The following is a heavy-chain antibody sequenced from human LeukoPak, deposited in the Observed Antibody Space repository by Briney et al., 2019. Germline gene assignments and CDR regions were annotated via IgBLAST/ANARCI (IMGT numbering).Heavy chain of an antibody. Sequence: GGSLRLSCAASGFTFSSYEMNWVRQAPGKGLEWVSYISSSGSTIYYADSVKGRFTISRDNAKNSLYLQMNSLRAEDTAVYYCARDPLSNYDFWSGFLDYWGQGTLVTVSS. CDR3: ARDPLSNYDFWSGFLDY. D-gene: IGHD3-3*01. V-gene: IGHV3-48*03. CDR1: GFTFSSYE. J-gene: IGHJ4*02. CDR2: ISSSGSTI.